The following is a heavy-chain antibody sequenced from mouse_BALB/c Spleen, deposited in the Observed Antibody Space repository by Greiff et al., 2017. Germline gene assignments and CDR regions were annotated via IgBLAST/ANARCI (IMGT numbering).Heavy chain of an antibody. CDR1: GFSLTGYG. Sequence: VKLVESGPGLVAPSQSLSITCTASGFSLTGYGVNWVRQPPGKGLEWLGMIRGDGSTDYNSALKTRLSISKDNSKSQVYLKMNSLQTDDTAGYYCARDSGSSDGGAMDYWGQGTSVTVSS. V-gene: IGHV2-6-7*01. CDR3: ARDSGSSDGGAMDY. J-gene: IGHJ4*01. CDR2: IRGDGST. D-gene: IGHD1-1*01.